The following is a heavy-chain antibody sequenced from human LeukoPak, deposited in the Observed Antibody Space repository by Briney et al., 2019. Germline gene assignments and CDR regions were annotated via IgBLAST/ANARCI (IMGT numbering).Heavy chain of an antibody. Sequence: SETLSLTCTVSGGSLNSYYWSWIRQPAGKGLEWTGRIYTSGSTNYNPSLKSRVTMSVDTSKNQCSLKLSSATAADTAVYYCARELGYHLDYWGQGTLVTVSS. V-gene: IGHV4-4*07. D-gene: IGHD5-18*01. CDR3: ARELGYHLDY. CDR2: IYTSGST. CDR1: GGSLNSYY. J-gene: IGHJ4*02.